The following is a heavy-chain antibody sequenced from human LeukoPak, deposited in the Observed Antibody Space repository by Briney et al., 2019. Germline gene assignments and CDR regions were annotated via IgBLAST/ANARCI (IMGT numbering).Heavy chain of an antibody. J-gene: IGHJ6*02. D-gene: IGHD2-2*02. CDR3: ARGLDIVVVPAAISMSGMDV. Sequence: SLKVSCKASGGTFSSYAISWVRQAPGQGLEWIGGIIPIFGTANYAQKFQGRVTITADESTSTAYMELSSLRSEDTAVYYCARGLDIVVVPAAISMSGMDVWGQGTTVTVSS. CDR1: GGTFSSYA. V-gene: IGHV1-69*13. CDR2: IIPIFGTA.